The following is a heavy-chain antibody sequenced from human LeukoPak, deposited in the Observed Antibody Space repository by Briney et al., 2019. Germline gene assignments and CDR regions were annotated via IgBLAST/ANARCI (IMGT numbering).Heavy chain of an antibody. D-gene: IGHD1-26*01. CDR1: DGSIRTYY. J-gene: IGHJ5*02. Sequence: SETLSLTCSVSDGSIRTYYWSWIRQSPGQGLEWIGNIYYRGDINYNPSLKSRVTISVDMSKNQFSLKLSSVTAADTAVYYCARLHSGNSNWFDPWGQGTLVTVSS. V-gene: IGHV4-59*01. CDR2: IYYRGDI. CDR3: ARLHSGNSNWFDP.